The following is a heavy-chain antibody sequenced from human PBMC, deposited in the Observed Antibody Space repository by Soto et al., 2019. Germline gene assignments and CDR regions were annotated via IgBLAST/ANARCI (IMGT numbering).Heavy chain of an antibody. Sequence: VQLLESGGGLVQPGGSLRLSCAASGFTFNIYAMSWVRQTPGKGLQWVSGISANAYTTFYVDSVKGRFTISRDNSKNTLYLQMNSLRVEDTALYYCAKDNQWLIKSRVDFDSWGQGTLVTVSS. V-gene: IGHV3-23*01. CDR3: AKDNQWLIKSRVDFDS. D-gene: IGHD6-19*01. CDR2: ISANAYTT. J-gene: IGHJ4*02. CDR1: GFTFNIYA.